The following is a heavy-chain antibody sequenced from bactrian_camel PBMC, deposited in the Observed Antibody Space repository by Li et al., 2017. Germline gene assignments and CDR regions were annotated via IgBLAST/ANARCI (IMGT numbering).Heavy chain of an antibody. CDR2: IDTDHGTT. CDR1: GFTFSAYY. V-gene: IGHV3S40*01. CDR3: ASGSGYYSFADFGY. Sequence: VQLVESGGGLVQPGGSLRLSCAASGFTFSAYYMSWVRQAPGKGLEWVSAIDTDHGTTYYADSVKGRFTISRDNAKNTLYLLLNSLKTEDTAMYYCASGSGYYSFADFGYWGQGTQVTVS. J-gene: IGHJ6*01. D-gene: IGHD2*01.